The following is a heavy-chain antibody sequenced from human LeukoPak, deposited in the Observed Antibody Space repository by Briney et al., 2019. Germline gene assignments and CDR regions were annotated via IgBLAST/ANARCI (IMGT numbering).Heavy chain of an antibody. CDR3: ARGHLLFRQPPNWFDP. J-gene: IGHJ5*02. Sequence: ASVKVSCKASGYTFSDYYMHWVRQATGQGLEWMGWINPDSGGTKYAQKFQDRVTMTSDTSISTAYMELSRLRSDDTAVYYCARGHLLFRQPPNWFDPWGQRTLVTVSS. CDR1: GYTFSDYY. V-gene: IGHV1-2*02. CDR2: INPDSGGT. D-gene: IGHD1-14*01.